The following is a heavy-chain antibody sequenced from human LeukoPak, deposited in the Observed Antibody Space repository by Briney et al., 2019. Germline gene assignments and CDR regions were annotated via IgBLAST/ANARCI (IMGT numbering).Heavy chain of an antibody. V-gene: IGHV3-7*03. CDR3: ATSYDMGWLIGY. D-gene: IGHD3/OR15-3a*01. Sequence: GGSLRLSCAASGFTFGYTWMKWVRQFPAQGLEGGANIKQDGSEKFYVASVKGRFTISRDNGKSSLYLQMNSLRAEDTALYYCATSYDMGWLIGYWGQGTLVTVSS. CDR2: IKQDGSEK. J-gene: IGHJ4*02. CDR1: GFTFGYTW.